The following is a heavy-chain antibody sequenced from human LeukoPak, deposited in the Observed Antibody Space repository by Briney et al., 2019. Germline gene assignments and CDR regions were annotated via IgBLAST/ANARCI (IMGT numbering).Heavy chain of an antibody. J-gene: IGHJ4*02. CDR3: ARDPSGYYPYFDY. Sequence: SETLSLTCAVYGGSFSGYYGSWIRQPPGKGLEWIGEINHSGSTNYNPSLKSRVTISVDTSKNQFSLKLSSVTAADTAVYYCARDPSGYYPYFDYWGQGTLVTVSS. CDR2: INHSGST. V-gene: IGHV4-34*01. CDR1: GGSFSGYY. D-gene: IGHD3-3*01.